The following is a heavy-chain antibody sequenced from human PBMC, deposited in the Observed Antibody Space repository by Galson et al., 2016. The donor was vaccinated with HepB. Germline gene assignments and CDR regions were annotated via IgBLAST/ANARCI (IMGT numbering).Heavy chain of an antibody. J-gene: IGHJ4*02. CDR2: ISGSGGSS. V-gene: IGHV3-23*01. CDR1: GFTFSSYA. CDR3: AKDGGWGVGYFDY. Sequence: SLRLSCAASGFTFSSYAMNWVRQAPGKGLEWVSAISGSGGSSYSADSVKGRFTISRDNSKNTLSLQMNSLRAGDTAVYYCAKDGGWGVGYFDYWGQGTLVTVSS. D-gene: IGHD3-10*01.